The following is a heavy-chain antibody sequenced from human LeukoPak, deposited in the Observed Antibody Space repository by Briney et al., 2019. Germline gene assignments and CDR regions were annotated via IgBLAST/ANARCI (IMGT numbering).Heavy chain of an antibody. V-gene: IGHV4-39*01. D-gene: IGHD6-19*01. CDR2: IYYSGST. CDR3: ARLKGYSSGWYPSYYFDY. Sequence: SETLSLTCTVSGGSISSSSYYWGWIRQPPGKGLEWIGSIYYSGSTYYNPSLKSRVTISVDTSKNQFSLKLSSVTAADTAVYYCARLKGYSSGWYPSYYFDYWGQGTLVTVSS. J-gene: IGHJ4*02. CDR1: GGSISSSSYY.